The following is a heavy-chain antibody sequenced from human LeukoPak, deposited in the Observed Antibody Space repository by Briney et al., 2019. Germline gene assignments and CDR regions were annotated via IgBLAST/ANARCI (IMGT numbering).Heavy chain of an antibody. CDR1: GFTFSSYA. CDR2: ISGGGGST. Sequence: GGSLRLSCVASGFTFSSYAMSWVRQVPGKGLEWVSAISGGGGSTYSADSVKGRFTISRDNSKNTLSLQMNSLRAEDTAVYYCARDISSWEKGVVDYWGQGTLVTVAS. V-gene: IGHV3-23*01. CDR3: ARDISSWEKGVVDY. J-gene: IGHJ4*02. D-gene: IGHD6-13*01.